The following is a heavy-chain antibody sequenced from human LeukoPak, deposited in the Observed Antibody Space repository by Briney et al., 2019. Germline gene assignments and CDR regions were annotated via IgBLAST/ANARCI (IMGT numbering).Heavy chain of an antibody. D-gene: IGHD6-13*01. J-gene: IGHJ4*02. CDR3: ARDIAAAGTGGFDY. CDR2: MKQDGSDK. CDR1: GFTFSTHW. V-gene: IGHV3-7*01. Sequence: GGSLRLSCAASGFTFSTHWMSWVRQAPGKGLEWVANMKQDGSDKYYADSVKGRFTISRDNAKKSLYLQMNSLRAEDTAVYYCARDIAAAGTGGFDYWGQGTLVTVFS.